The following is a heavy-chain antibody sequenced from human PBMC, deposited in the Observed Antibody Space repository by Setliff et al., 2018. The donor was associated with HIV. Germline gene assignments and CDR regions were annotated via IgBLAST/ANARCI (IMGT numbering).Heavy chain of an antibody. V-gene: IGHV4-4*02. D-gene: IGHD6-13*01. CDR2: IYHSGSA. J-gene: IGHJ5*02. CDR1: GGSISSSNW. Sequence: PSETLSLTCAVSGGSISSSNWWSWVRTPTGKGLEWIGEIYHSGSANYNPSLKSRVIISIDKSKNKFSLKVSSVTAADTAVYYCARSLVAAACTGFDHWGQGIMVTVSS. CDR3: ARSLVAAACTGFDH.